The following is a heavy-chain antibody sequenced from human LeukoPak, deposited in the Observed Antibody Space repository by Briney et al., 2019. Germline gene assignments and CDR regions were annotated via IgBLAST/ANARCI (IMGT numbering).Heavy chain of an antibody. D-gene: IGHD5-18*01. J-gene: IGHJ3*02. V-gene: IGHV4-34*01. CDR3: ARRITAMARGDAFDI. Sequence: SETLSLTCAVYGGSFSGYYWSWIRQPPGKGLEWIGEINHSGSTNYNPSLKSRVTISVDTSKNQFSLKLSSVTAADTAVYYCARRITAMARGDAFDIWGQGTMVTVSS. CDR1: GGSFSGYY. CDR2: INHSGST.